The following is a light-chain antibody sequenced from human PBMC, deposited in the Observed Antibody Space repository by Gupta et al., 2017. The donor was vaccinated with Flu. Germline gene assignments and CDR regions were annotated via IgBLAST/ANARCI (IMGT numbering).Light chain of an antibody. CDR2: GSS. J-gene: IGLJ3*02. CDR1: NIGNEN. Sequence: YVLTPARSVSVPPRQTARITCVKYNIGNENVYCYQQKPGQAPVLVVLGSSGRPSGGAQRFSGFTSGNTATLTISRVEAVEEAADYCQVCESSSVDPGVFGGGTKLTVL. CDR3: QVCESSSVDPGV. V-gene: IGLV3-21*02.